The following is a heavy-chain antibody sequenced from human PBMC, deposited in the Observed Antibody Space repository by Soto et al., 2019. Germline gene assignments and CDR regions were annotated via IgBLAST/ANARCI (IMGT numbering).Heavy chain of an antibody. CDR3: ASLYSSSPIDY. CDR1: GGTFSSYA. CDR2: IIPIFGTA. Sequence: ASVKVSCKASGGTFSSYAISWVRQAPGQGLEWMGGIIPIFGTANYAQKFQGRVTITADESTSTAYMELSSLRSEDTAVYDCASLYSSSPIDYWGQGTLVTVSS. D-gene: IGHD6-6*01. V-gene: IGHV1-69*13. J-gene: IGHJ4*02.